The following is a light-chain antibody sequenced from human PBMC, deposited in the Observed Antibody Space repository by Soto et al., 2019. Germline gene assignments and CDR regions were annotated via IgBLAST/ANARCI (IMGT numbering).Light chain of an antibody. CDR1: QSVSSN. CDR2: GAS. V-gene: IGKV3-15*01. J-gene: IGKJ1*01. CDR3: KQHQNGLQT. Sequence: EIVMTQSPATLSVSPGERATLSCRASQSVSSNLAWYQQKPGQAPRLLIYGASTRATGIPARFSGSGSGTEFTLTIGSLLSKVFAVYSRKQHQNGLQTFGKGTRGNIK.